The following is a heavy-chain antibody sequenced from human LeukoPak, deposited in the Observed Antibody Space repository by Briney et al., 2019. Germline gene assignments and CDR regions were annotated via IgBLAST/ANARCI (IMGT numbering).Heavy chain of an antibody. CDR2: IYHSGST. V-gene: IGHV4-38-2*02. D-gene: IGHD1-1*01. J-gene: IGHJ6*03. CDR1: GGSISSYY. CDR3: ARDKQLDWAHYYYYYMDV. Sequence: SETLSLTCTVSGGSISSYYWGWIRQPPGKGLEWIGSIYHSGSTYYNPSLKSRVTISVDTSKNQFSLKLSSVTAADTAVYYCARDKQLDWAHYYYYYMDVWGKGTTVTVSS.